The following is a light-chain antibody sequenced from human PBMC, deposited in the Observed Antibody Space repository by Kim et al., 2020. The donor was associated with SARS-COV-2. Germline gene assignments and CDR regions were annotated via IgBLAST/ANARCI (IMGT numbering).Light chain of an antibody. Sequence: QSVTLSCTGTSSDVGGYNYVSWYQQHPGKAPKLMIYHVSNRPSGVSDRFSGSKSGNTASLTISGLQAEDEADYYCSSYTSSSTLEVFGGGTQLTVL. V-gene: IGLV2-14*03. CDR2: HVS. CDR1: SSDVGGYNY. CDR3: SSYTSSSTLEV. J-gene: IGLJ2*01.